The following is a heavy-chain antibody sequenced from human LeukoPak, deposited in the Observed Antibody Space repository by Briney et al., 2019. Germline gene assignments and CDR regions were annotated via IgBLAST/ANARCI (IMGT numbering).Heavy chain of an antibody. CDR3: ARDNDDFFWYPDY. J-gene: IGHJ4*02. CDR2: ISSSSSYI. Sequence: PGGSLRLSCAASGFTFSSYSMNWVRQAPGKGLEWVSSISSSSSYIYYADSVKGRFTISRDNAKKSLYLQMNSLTDEDTAVYYCARDNDDFFWYPDYWGQGTLVTVSS. CDR1: GFTFSSYS. D-gene: IGHD4-17*01. V-gene: IGHV3-21*01.